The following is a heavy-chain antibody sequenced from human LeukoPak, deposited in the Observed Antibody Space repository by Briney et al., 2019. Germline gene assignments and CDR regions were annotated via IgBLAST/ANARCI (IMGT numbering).Heavy chain of an antibody. CDR2: IYHSGST. J-gene: IGHJ4*02. CDR3: ARCPTYYSGSGSYSPAYYFDY. Sequence: SETLSLTFTVSGGSISSGDYYWSWIRQPPGKGLEWIGYIYHSGSTYYSPSLKSRITMSVDTSKNHFSLKLSFVTAADTAVYYCARCPTYYSGSGSYSPAYYFDYWGQGTLVTVSS. CDR1: GGSISSGDYY. D-gene: IGHD3-10*01. V-gene: IGHV4-30-4*01.